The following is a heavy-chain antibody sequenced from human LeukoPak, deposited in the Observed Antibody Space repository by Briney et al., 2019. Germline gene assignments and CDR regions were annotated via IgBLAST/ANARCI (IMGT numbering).Heavy chain of an antibody. CDR1: GYTFTGYY. J-gene: IGHJ4*02. CDR3: ATESGYCSSTSCYALLDY. V-gene: IGHV1-69-2*01. D-gene: IGHD2-2*03. Sequence: GASVKVSCKASGYTFTGYYMHWVQQAPGKGLEWMGLVDPEDGETIYAEKFQGRVTITADTSTDTAYMELSSLRSEDTAVYYCATESGYCSSTSCYALLDYWGQGTLVTVSS. CDR2: VDPEDGET.